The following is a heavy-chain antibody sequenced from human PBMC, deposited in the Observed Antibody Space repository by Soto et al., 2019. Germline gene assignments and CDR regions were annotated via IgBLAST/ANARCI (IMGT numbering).Heavy chain of an antibody. CDR3: ARQFCTNGVCYRHFDY. J-gene: IGHJ4*02. CDR2: IYYSGST. Sequence: SETLSLTCTVSGGSISSYYWSWIRQPPGKGLEWIGYIYYSGSTNYNPSLKSRVTISVDTSKNQFSLKLSSVTAADTAVYYCARQFCTNGVCYRHFDYWGQGTLVTVS. D-gene: IGHD2-8*01. V-gene: IGHV4-59*08. CDR1: GGSISSYY.